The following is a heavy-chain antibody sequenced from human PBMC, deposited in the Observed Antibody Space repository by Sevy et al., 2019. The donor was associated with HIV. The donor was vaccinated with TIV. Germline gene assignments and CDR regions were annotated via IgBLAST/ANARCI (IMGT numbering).Heavy chain of an antibody. CDR2: IIPIFGTA. D-gene: IGHD4-17*01. CDR1: GGTFSSYA. V-gene: IGHV1-69*13. J-gene: IGHJ6*02. Sequence: ASVKVSCKASGGTFSSYAISWVRQAPGQGLEWMGGIIPIFGTANYAQKFQGRVTITADESMSTAYMELSSLRSEDTAVYYCARDNGESYYGMDVWGQGTTVTVSS. CDR3: ARDNGESYYGMDV.